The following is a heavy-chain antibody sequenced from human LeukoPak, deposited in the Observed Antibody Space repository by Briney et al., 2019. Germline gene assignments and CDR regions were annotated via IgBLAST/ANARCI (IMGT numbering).Heavy chain of an antibody. J-gene: IGHJ5*02. CDR3: GRFGYVSAVDP. Sequence: PGGSLRLSCGASGFAFSSYWMTWLRQAPGKGLEFVANIEPAGSATYYADSVKGRFTISRDKTKNLLYLQMNSLTAEDSAVYHCGRFGYVSAVDPWGQGALVTVSS. V-gene: IGHV3-7*01. D-gene: IGHD2-15*01. CDR1: GFAFSSYW. CDR2: IEPAGSAT.